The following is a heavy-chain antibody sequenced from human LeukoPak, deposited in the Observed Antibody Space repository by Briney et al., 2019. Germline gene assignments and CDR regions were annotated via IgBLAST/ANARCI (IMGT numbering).Heavy chain of an antibody. Sequence: GRSLRLSCAASGFTFSTYDMHWVRQAPGKGLEWVAIISYDGSDKYYADSVKGRFTISRDNSKNTLYLQMNSLRAVDTAVYYCAKDFGEAAFDIWGQGTMVTVSS. J-gene: IGHJ3*02. D-gene: IGHD3-10*01. CDR3: AKDFGEAAFDI. V-gene: IGHV3-30*18. CDR1: GFTFSTYD. CDR2: ISYDGSDK.